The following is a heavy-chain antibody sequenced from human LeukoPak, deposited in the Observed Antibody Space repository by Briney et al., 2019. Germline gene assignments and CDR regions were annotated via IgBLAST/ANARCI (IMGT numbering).Heavy chain of an antibody. CDR1: GFTDNTNH. CDR2: INNGDTT. Sequence: GGSLRLSCAASGFTDNTNHMSWVRQAPGKGLEWVSIINNGDTTYYADSVKGRFTISRDNSKNTLYLQVNSLRAEDTAVYYCARGRGCSSMSCYPDYWGQGTLVTVSS. J-gene: IGHJ4*02. V-gene: IGHV3-66*01. CDR3: ARGRGCSSMSCYPDY. D-gene: IGHD2-2*01.